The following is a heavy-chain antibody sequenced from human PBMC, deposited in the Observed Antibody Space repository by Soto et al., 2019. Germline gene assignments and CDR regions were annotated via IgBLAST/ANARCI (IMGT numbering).Heavy chain of an antibody. D-gene: IGHD2-2*02. CDR2: INPNSGGT. CDR3: ARGRYCSSTSCYTTPNYGMDV. V-gene: IGHV1-2*04. CDR1: GYTFTGYY. Sequence: GASVKVSCKASGYTFTGYYMHWVRQAPGQGLEWMGWINPNSGGTNYAQKFQGWVTMTRDTSISTAYMELSRLRSDDTAVYYCARGRYCSSTSCYTTPNYGMDVCGQGTTVTVSS. J-gene: IGHJ6*02.